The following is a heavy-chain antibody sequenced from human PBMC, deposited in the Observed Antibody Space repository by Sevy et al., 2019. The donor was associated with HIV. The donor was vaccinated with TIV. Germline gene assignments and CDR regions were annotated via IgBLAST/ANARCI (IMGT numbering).Heavy chain of an antibody. CDR2: INKHTGSA. J-gene: IGHJ6*03. CDR1: GGSFIDYS. D-gene: IGHD2-2*01. V-gene: IGHV4-34*01. CDR3: ARERTDYYYYVDV. Sequence: SETLSLTCAVYGGSFIDYSWSWIRQPPGKGLEWIGEINKHTGSANYSPSLKSRVIISVDTSKNQISLRLSSVSAADTALYYCARERTDYYYYVDVWCQGTAVTVSS.